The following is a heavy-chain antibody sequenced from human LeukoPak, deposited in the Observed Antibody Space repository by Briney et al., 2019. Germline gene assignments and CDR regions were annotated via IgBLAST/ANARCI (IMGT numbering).Heavy chain of an antibody. J-gene: IGHJ4*02. Sequence: GGSLRLSCTVSGFTVSTNSMSWVRQAPGKGLEWVSFIYSDNTHYSDSVKGRFTISRDNSKNTLYLQMNSLRAEDTAVYYCAKDLSSSGSCSSVDYWGQGTLVIVSS. V-gene: IGHV3-66*03. CDR2: IYSDNT. CDR1: GFTVSTNS. CDR3: AKDLSSSGSCSSVDY. D-gene: IGHD1-26*01.